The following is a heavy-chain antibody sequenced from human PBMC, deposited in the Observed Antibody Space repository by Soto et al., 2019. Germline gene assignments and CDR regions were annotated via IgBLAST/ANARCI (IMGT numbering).Heavy chain of an antibody. CDR1: GWPFSGYY. CDR3: ARVCIVGANDAFDI. Sequence: SETLSLTCAVYGWPFSGYYWSWIRQPPGKGLEWIGEINHSGSTNYNPSLKSRVTISVDTSKNQFSLKLSSVPAADTAVYYCARVCIVGANDAFDIWGQGTMVTVSS. D-gene: IGHD1-26*01. J-gene: IGHJ3*02. V-gene: IGHV4-34*01. CDR2: INHSGST.